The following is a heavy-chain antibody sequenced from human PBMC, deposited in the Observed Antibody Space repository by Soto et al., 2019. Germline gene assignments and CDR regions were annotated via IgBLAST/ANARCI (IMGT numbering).Heavy chain of an antibody. Sequence: SETLSLTCAVYGVSLSGYYWSWIRQPPGKGLEWIGEINHRGRTNYNPSLKSRLTISVDMSRNQFSLELGSVTAADTAVYYCARAGDNSGYSDYWGQGTLVTVSS. V-gene: IGHV4-34*01. J-gene: IGHJ4*02. CDR1: GVSLSGYY. CDR3: ARAGDNSGYSDY. CDR2: INHRGRT. D-gene: IGHD3-22*01.